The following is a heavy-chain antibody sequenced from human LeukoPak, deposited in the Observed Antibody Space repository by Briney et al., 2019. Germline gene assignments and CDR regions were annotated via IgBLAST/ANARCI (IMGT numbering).Heavy chain of an antibody. D-gene: IGHD6-19*01. CDR1: GGSFSGYY. V-gene: IGHV4-34*01. Sequence: SETLSLTCAVYGGSFSGYYWSWIRQPPGKGLEWIGEINHSGSTNYNPSLKSRVTISVDTSKNQFSLKLSSVTAADAAVYYCARGLAVAGMALDAFDIWGQGTMVTVSS. CDR3: ARGLAVAGMALDAFDI. J-gene: IGHJ3*02. CDR2: INHSGST.